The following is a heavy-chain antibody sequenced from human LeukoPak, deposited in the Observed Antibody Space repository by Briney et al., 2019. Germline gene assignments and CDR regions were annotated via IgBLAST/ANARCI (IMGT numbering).Heavy chain of an antibody. Sequence: GGSLRLSCAASGFTFSSYAMSWVRQAPGKGLEWVSAISGSGGSTYYADSVKGRFTISRDNSKNTLYLQMNSLRAEDTAVYYCAKVTTYTIFGVAGLGERGYFDYWGQGTLVTVSS. V-gene: IGHV3-23*01. D-gene: IGHD3-3*01. CDR2: ISGSGGST. CDR3: AKVTTYTIFGVAGLGERGYFDY. J-gene: IGHJ4*02. CDR1: GFTFSSYA.